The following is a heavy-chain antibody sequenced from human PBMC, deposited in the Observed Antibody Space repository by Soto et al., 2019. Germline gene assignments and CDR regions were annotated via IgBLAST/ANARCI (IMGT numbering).Heavy chain of an antibody. CDR3: ARAVTHYYDSSGGAFDI. Sequence: QVQLVQSGAEVKKPGSSVKVSCKASGGTFSSYAISWVRQAPGQGLEWMGGIIPIFGTANYAQKFQGRVTITADESTSTAYMELSSLRSEDTAVYYCARAVTHYYDSSGGAFDIWGQGTMVTVSS. V-gene: IGHV1-69*12. CDR2: IIPIFGTA. D-gene: IGHD3-22*01. J-gene: IGHJ3*02. CDR1: GGTFSSYA.